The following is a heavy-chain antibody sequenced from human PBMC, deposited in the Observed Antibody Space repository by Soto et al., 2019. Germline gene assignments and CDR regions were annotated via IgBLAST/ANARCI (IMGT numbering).Heavy chain of an antibody. D-gene: IGHD1-1*01. CDR3: VTVPGTAAAS. J-gene: IGHJ4*02. CDR2: IKPDGSEQ. V-gene: IGHV3-7*01. CDR1: GFTLSSNW. Sequence: GGSLGLSCAASGFTLSSNWMNWVRQAPGKGLEWVATIKPDGSEQDYVESVKGRFTVSRDNARNSLYLQMNSLGAEDTAVYYSVTVPGTAAASGGQGTLVSVSP.